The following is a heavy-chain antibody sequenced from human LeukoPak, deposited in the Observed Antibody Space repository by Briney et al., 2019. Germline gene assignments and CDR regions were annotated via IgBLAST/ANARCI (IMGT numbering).Heavy chain of an antibody. J-gene: IGHJ3*01. V-gene: IGHV4-59*02. Sequence: SETLSLTCTVSGDSVSGHYWSWIRQTPGKGLEWIGYVSYSGGTNYNPSLKRRVSISLDTFKNQFSLKLSSPAPADPAVYYCARAPMAITTSAFPDAFDSWGQGTMVTVSS. CDR3: ARAPMAITTSAFPDAFDS. D-gene: IGHD1-1*01. CDR2: VSYSGGT. CDR1: GDSVSGHY.